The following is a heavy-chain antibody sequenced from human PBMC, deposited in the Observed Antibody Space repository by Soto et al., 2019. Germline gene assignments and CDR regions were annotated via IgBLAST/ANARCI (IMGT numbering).Heavy chain of an antibody. D-gene: IGHD6-19*01. Sequence: PGGSLRLSCAASGFTFSSYWMHWVRQAPGKGLVWVARINGEATETAYADSVKGRFTISRDNTNNMFYLHMNSLRAEDTAVYYCARDSVADLNGWGQGTLVTVSS. CDR2: INGEATET. V-gene: IGHV3-74*01. CDR3: ARDSVADLNG. CDR1: GFTFSSYW. J-gene: IGHJ4*02.